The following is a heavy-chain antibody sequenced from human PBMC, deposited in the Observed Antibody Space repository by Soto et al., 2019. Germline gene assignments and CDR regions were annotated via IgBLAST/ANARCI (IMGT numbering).Heavy chain of an antibody. CDR3: ARDRLGSGRYLAFDP. J-gene: IGHJ5*02. Sequence: SETLSLTCAVSGGSISGFYWSWIRQSPGEGPEWIGYVQDSGGTNYNPSLKTRVTISVDTSKNQFSLKLSPVTAADTAVYYCARDRLGSGRYLAFDPWGQGILVTVSS. CDR1: GGSISGFY. D-gene: IGHD3-10*01. V-gene: IGHV4-59*01. CDR2: VQDSGGT.